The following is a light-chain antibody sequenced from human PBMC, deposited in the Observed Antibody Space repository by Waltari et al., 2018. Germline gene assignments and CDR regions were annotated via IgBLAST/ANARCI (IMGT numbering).Light chain of an antibody. CDR2: DVS. CDR1: RSYLSPYNY. Sequence: QSALTQPASVPGSPGQSLTTSCPGSRSYLSPYNYVTWYQQSPGKAPKLMIFDVSNRPAGVSNRFSGSKSGNTASLTISGLQADDEAEYYCLSYTTTSTWVFGGGTKLTVL. CDR3: LSYTTTSTWV. V-gene: IGLV2-14*03. J-gene: IGLJ3*02.